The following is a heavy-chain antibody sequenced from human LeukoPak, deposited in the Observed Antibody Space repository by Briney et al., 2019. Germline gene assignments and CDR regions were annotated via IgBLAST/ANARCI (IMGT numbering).Heavy chain of an antibody. Sequence: GESLKTSCKGSGYSFTSYWIAWVRQMPGKGLEGMGIIYPGDSDTTYSPSFQGQVTISADKSISTAYLQWSSLKASDTAMYYCARRGVDSSGYADAFDIWGQGTMVTVSS. J-gene: IGHJ3*02. CDR2: IYPGDSDT. CDR3: ARRGVDSSGYADAFDI. V-gene: IGHV5-51*01. D-gene: IGHD3-22*01. CDR1: GYSFTSYW.